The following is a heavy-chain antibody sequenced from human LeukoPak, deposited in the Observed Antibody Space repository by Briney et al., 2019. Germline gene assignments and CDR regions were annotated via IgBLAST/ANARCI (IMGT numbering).Heavy chain of an antibody. D-gene: IGHD6-19*01. CDR2: IWYDGSNT. Sequence: SLRLSCAVSGFTFTSDGMHWGCQAPGEGLEWVAVIWYDGSNTYYTDSVKGRFTISRDNSKNTLYLQMNSLRAEDTAVYYCARDFPPSSGWYTRYYYYYGMDVWGQGTTVTVSS. V-gene: IGHV3-33*01. J-gene: IGHJ6*02. CDR1: GFTFTSDG. CDR3: ARDFPPSSGWYTRYYYYYGMDV.